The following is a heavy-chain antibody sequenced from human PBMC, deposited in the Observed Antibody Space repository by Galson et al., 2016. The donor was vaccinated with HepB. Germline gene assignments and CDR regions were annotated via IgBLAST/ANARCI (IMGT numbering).Heavy chain of an antibody. J-gene: IGHJ6*02. CDR3: ARADDLFYGMDV. CDR2: IYYSGNT. CDR1: GATISNGGYY. V-gene: IGHV4-31*03. Sequence: TLSLTCSVSGATISNGGYYRSWIRQHPGKGLEWIGYIYYSGNTYYNPSLKSRVLISVDTSKNHVSLKLSSLTAADTAVYYCARADDLFYGMDVWGQGTTVSVSS. D-gene: IGHD3/OR15-3a*01.